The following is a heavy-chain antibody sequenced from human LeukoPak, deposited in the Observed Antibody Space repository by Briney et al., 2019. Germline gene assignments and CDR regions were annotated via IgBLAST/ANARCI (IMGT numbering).Heavy chain of an antibody. V-gene: IGHV1-18*01. CDR3: ARDIPRFLEWLLDTYFDY. Sequence: GASVKVSCKASGYTFTSYGISWVRQAPGQGLEWMGWISAYNGNTNYAQKLQGRVTMTTDTSTSTAYMELRSLRSDDTAVYYCARDIPRFLEWLLDTYFDYWGQGTLVTVSS. D-gene: IGHD3-3*01. J-gene: IGHJ4*02. CDR2: ISAYNGNT. CDR1: GYTFTSYG.